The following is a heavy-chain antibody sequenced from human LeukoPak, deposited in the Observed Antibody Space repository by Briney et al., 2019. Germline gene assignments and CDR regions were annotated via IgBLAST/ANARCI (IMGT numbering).Heavy chain of an antibody. Sequence: PGGSLRLSCAASGFTFSDHYMDWVRQAPGKGLEWVGRTRNKANSYTTEYAASVKGRFTISRDDSKNSLYLQMNSLKTEDTAVYYCARGPVYYYDSSGHFDYWGQGTLVTVSS. CDR3: ARGPVYYYDSSGHFDY. V-gene: IGHV3-72*01. J-gene: IGHJ4*02. D-gene: IGHD3-22*01. CDR1: GFTFSDHY. CDR2: TRNKANSYTT.